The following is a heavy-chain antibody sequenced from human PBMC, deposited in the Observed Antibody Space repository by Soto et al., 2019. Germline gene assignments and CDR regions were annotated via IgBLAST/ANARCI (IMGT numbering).Heavy chain of an antibody. D-gene: IGHD3-10*01. Sequence: QVQLMESGGGVVEPGTSLKLSCAASRFTFSNHGMHWVRQAPGKGLAWVSVISHDGTKKYYADSVKGRFTISRDNSNYTLFLHMKSLRGEDTAVYYCANGGRGNYFDSWGQGTLVIVSP. CDR1: RFTFSNHG. V-gene: IGHV3-30*18. J-gene: IGHJ4*02. CDR3: ANGGRGNYFDS. CDR2: ISHDGTKK.